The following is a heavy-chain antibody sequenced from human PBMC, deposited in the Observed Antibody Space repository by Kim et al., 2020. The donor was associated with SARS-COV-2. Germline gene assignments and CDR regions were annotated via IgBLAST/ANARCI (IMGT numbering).Heavy chain of an antibody. Sequence: SETLSLTCTVSGGSISSSSYYWGWIRQPPGKGLEWIGSIYYSGSTYYNPSLKSRVTISVDTSKNQFSLKLSSVTAADTAVYYCARPVPYGDGYYGIDVWGQGTTVTVSS. CDR3: ARPVPYGDGYYGIDV. D-gene: IGHD4-17*01. CDR2: IYYSGST. J-gene: IGHJ6*02. V-gene: IGHV4-39*01. CDR1: GGSISSSSYY.